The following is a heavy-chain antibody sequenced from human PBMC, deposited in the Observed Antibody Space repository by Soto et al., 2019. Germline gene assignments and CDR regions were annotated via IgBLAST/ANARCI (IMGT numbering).Heavy chain of an antibody. CDR3: ASDKDRLQLGGNYYYILDV. CDR2: IMPIFRTP. Sequence: QVQLEQSGAEVKKPGSSVKVSCKASGGTFSNSAISWVRQAPGQGLEWMGGIMPIFRTPDYAQKFQGRVTITADESTSTAYMELRGLRSDDTAVYYCASDKDRLQLGGNYYYILDVWGQWTTVTVSS. V-gene: IGHV1-69*12. J-gene: IGHJ6*02. D-gene: IGHD5-12*01. CDR1: GGTFSNSA.